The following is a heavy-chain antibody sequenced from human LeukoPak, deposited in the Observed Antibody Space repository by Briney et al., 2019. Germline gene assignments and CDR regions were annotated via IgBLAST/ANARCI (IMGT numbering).Heavy chain of an antibody. CDR3: ARGTYSGTYYAWYYFDY. D-gene: IGHD1-26*01. V-gene: IGHV3-11*01. J-gene: IGHJ4*02. CDR2: ISSSGSTI. Sequence: GGSLRLSCAASGFTFSDYYMSWIRQAPGKGLEWVSYISSSGSTIYYADSVKGRFTISRDNAKNSLSLQMNSLRAEDTAVYYCARGTYSGTYYAWYYFDYWGQGTLVTVSS. CDR1: GFTFSDYY.